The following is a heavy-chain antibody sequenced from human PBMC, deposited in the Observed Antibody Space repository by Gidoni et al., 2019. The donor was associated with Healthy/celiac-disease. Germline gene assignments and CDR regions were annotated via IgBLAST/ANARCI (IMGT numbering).Heavy chain of an antibody. V-gene: IGHV4-31*03. CDR1: GGSNSSGGYY. CDR3: ARSWGCTNGVCYNGWFDP. CDR2: IYYSGST. D-gene: IGHD2-8*01. J-gene: IGHJ5*02. Sequence: QVQLQESGPGLVKPSQTLSLTCTVPGGSNSSGGYYWSWIRQPPGKGLEWIGYIYYSGSTYYNPSLKSRVTISVDTSKNQFSLKLSSVTAADTAVYYCARSWGCTNGVCYNGWFDPWGQGTLVTVSS.